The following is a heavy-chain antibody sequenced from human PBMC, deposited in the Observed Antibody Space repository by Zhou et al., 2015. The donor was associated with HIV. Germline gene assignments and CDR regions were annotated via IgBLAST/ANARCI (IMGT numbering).Heavy chain of an antibody. D-gene: IGHD3-22*01. CDR1: GGTFSSYA. CDR2: IIPIFGTA. J-gene: IGHJ4*02. CDR3: ARDLHSINYYDSSGSKRRTGYFDY. Sequence: QVQLVQSGAEVKKPGSSVKVSCKASGGTFSSYAISWVRQAPGQGLEWMGGIIPIFGTANYAQKFQGRVTITADESTSTAYMELSSLRSEDTAVYYCARDLHSINYYDSSGSKRRTGYFDYWGQGTLVTVSS. V-gene: IGHV1-69*01.